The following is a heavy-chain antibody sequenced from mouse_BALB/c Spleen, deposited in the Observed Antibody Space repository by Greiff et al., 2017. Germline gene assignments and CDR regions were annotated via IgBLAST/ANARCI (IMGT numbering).Heavy chain of an antibody. CDR2: IDPANGNT. D-gene: IGHD5-5*01. Sequence: VHVKQSGAELVKPGASVKLSCTASGFNIKDTYMHWVKQRPEQGLEWIGRIDPANGNTKYDPKFQGKATITADTSSNTAYLQLSSLTSEDTAVYYCARDYPGYFDYWGQGTTLTVSS. CDR1: GFNIKDTY. V-gene: IGHV14-3*02. J-gene: IGHJ2*01. CDR3: ARDYPGYFDY.